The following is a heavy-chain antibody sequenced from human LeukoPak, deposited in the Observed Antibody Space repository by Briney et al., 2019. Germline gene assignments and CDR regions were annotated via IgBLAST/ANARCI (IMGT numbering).Heavy chain of an antibody. Sequence: GGSLRLSCAASGFTFSSYAMSWVRQAPGKGLEWVANIKQDGSEKYYVDSVKGRFTISRDNAKNSLYLQMNSLRAEDTAVYYCASKPYYYGSGSYYDWFDPWGQGTLVTVSS. D-gene: IGHD3-10*01. CDR3: ASKPYYYGSGSYYDWFDP. V-gene: IGHV3-7*01. J-gene: IGHJ5*02. CDR2: IKQDGSEK. CDR1: GFTFSSYA.